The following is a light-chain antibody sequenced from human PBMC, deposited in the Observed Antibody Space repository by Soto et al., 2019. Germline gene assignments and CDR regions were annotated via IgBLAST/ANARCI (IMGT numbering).Light chain of an antibody. J-gene: IGLJ1*01. Sequence: QSVLTQPASVSASPGQSITISCTGTSSDVGGYNYVSWYQQHPGKAPKLIIYEVNNRPSGVSNRFSGSKSGNTASLTISGLQPEDEADYYCTSYTSRNTYVFGSGTQLTVL. CDR1: SSDVGGYNY. V-gene: IGLV2-14*01. CDR3: TSYTSRNTYV. CDR2: EVN.